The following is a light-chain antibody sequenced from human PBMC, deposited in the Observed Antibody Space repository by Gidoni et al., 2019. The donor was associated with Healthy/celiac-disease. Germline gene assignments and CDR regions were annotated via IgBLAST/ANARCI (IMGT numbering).Light chain of an antibody. CDR3: QQYDNLPVT. V-gene: IGKV1-33*01. CDR2: DAS. J-gene: IGKJ5*01. Sequence: IQMTQSPSSLSASVGDRVTITCQASQDISNYLNWYQQKPGKAPKLLLYDASNLETGVPSRFSGSGSGTDFTFTISSLQPEDIATYYCQQYDNLPVTFGQGTRLEIK. CDR1: QDISNY.